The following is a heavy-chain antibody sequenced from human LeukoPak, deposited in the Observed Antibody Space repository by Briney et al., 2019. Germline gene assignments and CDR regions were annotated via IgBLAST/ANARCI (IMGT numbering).Heavy chain of an antibody. J-gene: IGHJ6*02. D-gene: IGHD1/OR15-1a*01. V-gene: IGHV3-9*01. Sequence: SLRLSCAASGFTFDDYAMHWVRQAPGKGLGWVSGIDWNSGSIVYGDSVKGRFTISRDNAKNSLYLQMNILRIEDTALYYCVKDRGEQFARGMDVWGQGITVTVSS. CDR3: VKDRGEQFARGMDV. CDR2: IDWNSGSI. CDR1: GFTFDDYA.